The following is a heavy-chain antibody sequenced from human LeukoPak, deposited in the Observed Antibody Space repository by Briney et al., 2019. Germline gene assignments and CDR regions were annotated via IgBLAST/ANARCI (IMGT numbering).Heavy chain of an antibody. CDR1: GFTFTSYA. D-gene: IGHD3-22*01. CDR3: AREGGSGYYFDY. Sequence: GGSLRLSCAASGFTFTSYAMHWVRQAPGKGLEWVAVISYDGSNKYYADSVKGRFTISRDNSKNTLYLQMNSLRAEDTAVYYCAREGGSGYYFDYWGQGTLVTVSS. V-gene: IGHV3-30-3*01. J-gene: IGHJ4*02. CDR2: ISYDGSNK.